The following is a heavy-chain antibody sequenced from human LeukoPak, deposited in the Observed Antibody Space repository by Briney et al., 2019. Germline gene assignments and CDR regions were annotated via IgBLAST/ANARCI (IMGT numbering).Heavy chain of an antibody. D-gene: IGHD5-18*01. V-gene: IGHV1-18*01. Sequence: ASVKVSCKASGYTFTSYGISWVRQAPGQGLKWMGWISAYNGNTNYAQKLQGRVTMTTDTSTSTAYMELRSLRSDDTAVYYCARSGYSYGHDAFDIWGQGTMVTVSS. CDR2: ISAYNGNT. CDR1: GYTFTSYG. J-gene: IGHJ3*02. CDR3: ARSGYSYGHDAFDI.